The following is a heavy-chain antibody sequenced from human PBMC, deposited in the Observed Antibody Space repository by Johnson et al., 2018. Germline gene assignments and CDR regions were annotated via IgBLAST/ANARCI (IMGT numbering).Heavy chain of an antibody. V-gene: IGHV3-48*01. J-gene: IGHJ3*02. Sequence: EVQLLETGGGLVQPGGSLRLSCAASGFTFSSYSMNWVRQAPGKGLEWVSYISSSSSTIYYADSVKGRFTISRDNAKNSLYLQMNSLRAEDTAVYYCATDIVVVPAADAFDIWGQGTMVTVSS. D-gene: IGHD2-2*01. CDR2: ISSSSSTI. CDR1: GFTFSSYS. CDR3: ATDIVVVPAADAFDI.